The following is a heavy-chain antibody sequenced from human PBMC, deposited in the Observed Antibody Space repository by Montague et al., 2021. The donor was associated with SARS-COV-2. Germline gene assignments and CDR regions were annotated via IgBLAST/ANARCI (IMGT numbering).Heavy chain of an antibody. CDR1: GDSVSSNSAA. D-gene: IGHD6-13*01. Sequence: CAISGDSVSSNSAAWNWIRQSPSRGLEWLGRTYYRSKWGNDYAVSVKSXITINPDTSKNQFSLQLNSVTPEDTAVYYCASGRMVPYSSSWTTLYYYYGMDVWGQGTTVTVSS. J-gene: IGHJ6*02. V-gene: IGHV6-1*01. CDR2: TYYRSKWGN. CDR3: ASGRMVPYSSSWTTLYYYYGMDV.